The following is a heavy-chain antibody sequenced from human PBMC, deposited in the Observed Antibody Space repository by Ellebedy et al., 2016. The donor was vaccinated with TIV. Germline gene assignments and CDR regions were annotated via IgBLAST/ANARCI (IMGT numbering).Heavy chain of an antibody. CDR1: GFTFSSYG. J-gene: IGHJ4*02. CDR3: ARELYDSSGYYQITDDY. V-gene: IGHV3-33*08. CDR2: IWYDGSNK. D-gene: IGHD3-22*01. Sequence: PGGSLRLSCAASGFTFSSYGMHWVRQAPGKGLEWVAVIWYDGSNKYYADSVKGRFTISRDNSKNTLYLQMNSLRAEDTAVYYCARELYDSSGYYQITDDYWGQGTLVTVSS.